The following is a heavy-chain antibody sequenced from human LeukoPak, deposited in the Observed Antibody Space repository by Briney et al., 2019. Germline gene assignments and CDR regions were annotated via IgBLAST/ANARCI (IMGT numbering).Heavy chain of an antibody. CDR2: VYTRGST. J-gene: IGHJ2*01. D-gene: IGHD2-21*02. CDR1: GASISSRY. V-gene: IGHV4-4*07. CDR3: ARAKGRDVVATRERYFDL. Sequence: KPSETLSLTCSVPGASISSRYWSWIRQPAGKGLEWIGRVYTRGSTQYNPSLKSRVIMSIDTSRNQFSLRLNSVTAADTAVYYCARAKGRDVVATRERYFDLWGRGILVTVS.